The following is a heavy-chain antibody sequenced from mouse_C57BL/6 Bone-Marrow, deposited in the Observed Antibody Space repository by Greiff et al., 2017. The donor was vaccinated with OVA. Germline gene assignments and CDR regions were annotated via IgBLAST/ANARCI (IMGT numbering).Heavy chain of an antibody. D-gene: IGHD1-1*01. V-gene: IGHV7-3*01. CDR1: GFTFTNYY. Sequence: DVMLVESGGGLVQPGASLSLSCAASGFTFTNYYMSWVRQPPGQALEWLAFIRNKPNGSTTEYSASVKGRLTISSDNSQSILYLQMNALRAEDSATDYCARYKGRVAVDSFEYWGQGTALTVSS. J-gene: IGHJ2*01. CDR3: ARYKGRVAVDSFEY. CDR2: IRNKPNGSTT.